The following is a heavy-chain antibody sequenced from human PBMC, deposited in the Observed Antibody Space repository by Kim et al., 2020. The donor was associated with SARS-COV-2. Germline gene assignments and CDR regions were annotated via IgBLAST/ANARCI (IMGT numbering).Heavy chain of an antibody. CDR3: VKGQGELYPNWFDP. CDR2: ISGSGDRT. Sequence: GGSLRLSCAVSGFTFSSYAMTWVRQAPGKGLQWVSAISGSGDRTYYAESVKGRFTISRDNFKNTLYVQMNSLRVEDTAVYYCVKGQGELYPNWFDPWGQGTLVTVSS. J-gene: IGHJ5*02. V-gene: IGHV3-23*01. CDR1: GFTFSSYA. D-gene: IGHD2-8*01.